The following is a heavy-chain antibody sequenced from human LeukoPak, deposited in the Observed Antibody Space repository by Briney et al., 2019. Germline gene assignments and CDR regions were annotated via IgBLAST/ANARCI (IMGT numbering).Heavy chain of an antibody. J-gene: IGHJ6*03. CDR3: ARYYDFWSGYPYYYYMDV. CDR2: ISSSGSTI. V-gene: IGHV3-11*04. D-gene: IGHD3-3*01. Sequence: GGSLRLSCAASGFTFSDYYMSWIRQAPGKGLEWVLYISSSGSTIYYADSVKGRFTISRDNAKNSLYLQMNSLRAEDTAVYYCARYYDFWSGYPYYYYMDVWGKGTTVTVSS. CDR1: GFTFSDYY.